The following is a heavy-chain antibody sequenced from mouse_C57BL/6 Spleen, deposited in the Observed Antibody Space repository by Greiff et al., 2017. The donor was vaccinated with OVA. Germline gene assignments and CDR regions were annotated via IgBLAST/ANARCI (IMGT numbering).Heavy chain of an antibody. CDR1: GYSFTGYY. CDR2: INPSTGGT. Sequence: VQLQQSGPELVKPGASVQISCQASGYSFTGYYMNWVKQSPEKSLEWIGEINPSTGGTTYNQKFKAKATLTVDKSSSTAYMQLKSLTSEDSAVYYCARSNYYGSSYSDYWGQGTTLTVSS. J-gene: IGHJ2*01. V-gene: IGHV1-42*01. D-gene: IGHD1-1*01. CDR3: ARSNYYGSSYSDY.